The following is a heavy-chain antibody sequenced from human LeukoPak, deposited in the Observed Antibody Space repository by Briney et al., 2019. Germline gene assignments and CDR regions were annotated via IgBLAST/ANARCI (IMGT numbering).Heavy chain of an antibody. CDR1: GFTFSSYE. CDR2: ISSSGSTI. J-gene: IGHJ6*02. Sequence: GGALRLSCAASGFTFSSYEMSWVRQAPGKGLERVSYISSSGSTIYYADSVKGRFTISRDNAKNSLYLQMNSLRAEDTAVYYCARGGVVAGTNYYYYGMGVWGQGTTVTVSS. V-gene: IGHV3-48*03. D-gene: IGHD1-14*01. CDR3: ARGGVVAGTNYYYYGMGV.